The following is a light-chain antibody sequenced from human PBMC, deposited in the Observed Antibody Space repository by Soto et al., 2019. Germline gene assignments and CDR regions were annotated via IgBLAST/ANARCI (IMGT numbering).Light chain of an antibody. CDR1: QSISSW. J-gene: IGKJ1*01. CDR3: QQYGSSSPWT. Sequence: DIQMTQSPSTLSASVGDRVTITCRASQSISSWLAWYQQKPGRAPKLLIYKASSLETGVPSRFSGSGSGTEXXXXXXXLQPDDFASYYCQQYGSSSPWTFGQGTKVEIK. V-gene: IGKV1-5*03. CDR2: KAS.